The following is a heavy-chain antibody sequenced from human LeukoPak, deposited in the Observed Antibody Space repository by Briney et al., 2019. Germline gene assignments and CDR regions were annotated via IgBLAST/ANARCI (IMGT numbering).Heavy chain of an antibody. J-gene: IGHJ2*01. CDR3: ARDHSSGWYGIYWYFDL. CDR2: ICTSGST. V-gene: IGHV4-4*07. Sequence: PSETLSLTCTVSGGSISSYYWSWIRQPAGKGLEWIGRICTSGSTNYNPSLKGRVTMSVDTSKNQFSLKLSSVTAADTAVYYCARDHSSGWYGIYWYFDLWGRGTLVTVSS. CDR1: GGSISSYY. D-gene: IGHD6-19*01.